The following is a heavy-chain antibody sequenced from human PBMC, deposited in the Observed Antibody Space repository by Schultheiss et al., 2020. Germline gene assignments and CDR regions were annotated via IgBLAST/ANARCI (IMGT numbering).Heavy chain of an antibody. V-gene: IGHV3-73*01. CDR2: IRSKADDHAT. CDR1: GFTLSGSD. J-gene: IGHJ4*02. D-gene: IGHD4-17*01. CDR3: AKDSDYGLDY. Sequence: GGSLRLSCAASGFTLSGSDIHWVRQASGRGLEWVGRIRSKADDHATAYAASVKGRFTISRDNSKNTLYLQMNSLRAEDTAVYYCAKDSDYGLDYWGQGTLVTVSS.